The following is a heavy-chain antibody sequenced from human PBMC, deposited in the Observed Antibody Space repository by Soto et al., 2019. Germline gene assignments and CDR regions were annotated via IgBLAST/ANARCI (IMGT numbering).Heavy chain of an antibody. CDR2: ISYDGRNK. CDR1: GFTFSSYG. J-gene: IGHJ4*02. CDR3: AKDPLATVTSPSADY. D-gene: IGHD4-17*01. Sequence: QVQLVESGGGVVQPGRSLRLSCAASGFTFSSYGMHWVRQAPGKGLEWVAVISYDGRNKYYADSVKGRFTISRDNSKNTLYLQMNSLRAEDTAVYYCAKDPLATVTSPSADYWGQVTLVTVSS. V-gene: IGHV3-30*18.